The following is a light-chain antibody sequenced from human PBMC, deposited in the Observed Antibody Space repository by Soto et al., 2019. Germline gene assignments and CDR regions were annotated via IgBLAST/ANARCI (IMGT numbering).Light chain of an antibody. Sequence: SSELTQPPSVSVSPGQTAIITCSGDRLGDKYACGYQQKPGHSPVVVIYQDSRRPSGIPERFSGSKSGNTATLTISGTQAMDEADYYCQAWDSSTVVFGGGTKLTVL. CDR2: QDS. J-gene: IGLJ2*01. CDR3: QAWDSSTVV. CDR1: RLGDKY. V-gene: IGLV3-1*01.